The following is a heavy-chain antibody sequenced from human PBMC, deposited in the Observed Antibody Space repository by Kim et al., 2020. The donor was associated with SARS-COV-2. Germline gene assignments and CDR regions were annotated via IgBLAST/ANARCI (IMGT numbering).Heavy chain of an antibody. D-gene: IGHD1-26*01. V-gene: IGHV1-3*01. Sequence: KYSQKFQGRGTITRDPSASTAYMELSSLRSEDTAVYYCARRDGGGSYDYWGQGTLVTVSS. CDR3: ARRDGGGSYDY. J-gene: IGHJ4*02.